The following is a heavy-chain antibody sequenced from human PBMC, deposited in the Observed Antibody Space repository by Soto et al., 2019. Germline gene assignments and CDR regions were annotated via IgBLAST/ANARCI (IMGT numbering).Heavy chain of an antibody. CDR2: ISTYNGNT. CDR1: GYTFTSYG. Sequence: QVQLVQSGAEVQKPGASVKVSCKASGYTFTSYGISWVRQAPGQGPEWMGRISTYNGNTNYVQKRQGRVTMTTDTSTNTAYMELRSLRYDDTAVYYCARDPGYSTTWHQAFDIWGQGTMVTVSS. CDR3: ARDPGYSTTWHQAFDI. D-gene: IGHD6-13*01. J-gene: IGHJ3*02. V-gene: IGHV1-18*01.